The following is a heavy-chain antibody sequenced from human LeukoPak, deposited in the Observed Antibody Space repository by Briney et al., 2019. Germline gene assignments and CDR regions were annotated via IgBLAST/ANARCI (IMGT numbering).Heavy chain of an antibody. J-gene: IGHJ6*04. CDR2: ISSSGSAI. CDR3: AELGITMIGGV. Sequence: GGSLRLSCAASGFTFSSSWMTWVRQAPGKGLEWVSYISSSGSAIYYADSVKGRFTISRDNAKNSLYLQMNSLRAEDTAVYYCAELGITMIGGVWGKGTTVTISS. V-gene: IGHV3-48*03. CDR1: GFTFSSSW. D-gene: IGHD3-10*02.